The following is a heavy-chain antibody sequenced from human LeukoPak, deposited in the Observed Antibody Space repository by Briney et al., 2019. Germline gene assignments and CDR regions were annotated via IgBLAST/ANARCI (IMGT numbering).Heavy chain of an antibody. CDR3: AKSTYDFWSGYYLCYFDY. Sequence: GGSLRLSCAASGFTFSSYAMSWVRQAPGKGLEWVSAISGSGGSTYYADSVKGRFTISRDNSKNTLYLQMNSLRAEDTAVYYCAKSTYDFWSGYYLCYFDYWGQGTLVTVSS. CDR1: GFTFSSYA. D-gene: IGHD3-3*01. J-gene: IGHJ4*02. V-gene: IGHV3-23*01. CDR2: ISGSGGST.